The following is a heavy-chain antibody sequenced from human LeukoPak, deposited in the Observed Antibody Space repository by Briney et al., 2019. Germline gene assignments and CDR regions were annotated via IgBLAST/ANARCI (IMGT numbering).Heavy chain of an antibody. V-gene: IGHV4-39*01. J-gene: IGHJ3*02. D-gene: IGHD3-22*01. CDR1: GGSISTSSYY. Sequence: PSETLSLTCTVSGGSISTSSYYWGWIRQPPEKGLAWIGSIHFGGNTYYSPSLKSRVTISIDTSKKQFSLKLSSVTAAGTAVYYCATFYYDTRSFDMWGQGTMVTVSS. CDR2: IHFGGNT. CDR3: ATFYYDTRSFDM.